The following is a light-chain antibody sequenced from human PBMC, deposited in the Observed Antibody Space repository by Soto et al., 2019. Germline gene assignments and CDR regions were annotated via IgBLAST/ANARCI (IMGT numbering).Light chain of an antibody. V-gene: IGLV1-44*01. CDR2: SNN. Sequence: QSVLTQPPSASGTPGQRITISCSGTSSNIGSNNVAWYQQLPQTTPKNLVHSNNERPSGVPDRFSGAKSGTSASLVISGLQSDDEADFYCAAWDGSMSGMVFGGGTKLTVL. CDR1: SSNIGSNN. J-gene: IGLJ3*02. CDR3: AAWDGSMSGMV.